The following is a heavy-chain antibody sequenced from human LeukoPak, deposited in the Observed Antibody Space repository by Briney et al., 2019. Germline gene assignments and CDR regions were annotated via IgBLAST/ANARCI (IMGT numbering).Heavy chain of an antibody. V-gene: IGHV1-18*01. J-gene: IGHJ5*02. CDR2: ISAYNGNT. CDR1: GYSFTSYG. CDR3: AQGYCSGGSCFGGWFDP. Sequence: ASVKVSCKASGYSFTSYGISWVRQAPGQGLEWMGWISAYNGNTNYAQKLQGRVTMTTDTSTSTAYMELRSLRSDDTAVYYCAQGYCSGGSCFGGWFDPWGQGTLVTVSS. D-gene: IGHD2-15*01.